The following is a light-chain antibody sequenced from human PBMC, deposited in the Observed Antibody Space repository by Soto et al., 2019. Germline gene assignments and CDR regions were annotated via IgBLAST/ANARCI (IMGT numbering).Light chain of an antibody. V-gene: IGKV4-1*01. J-gene: IGKJ4*01. Sequence: DIVMTQSPDSLAVSLGERATINCKSSQSVLYSSKNKNSLVWYQQKPGQPPKLLIYWASTRESGVPDRFSGSGSGTDFTLTFSILQAEDVAVYYCQQHYSDPLTFGGGTKVEIK. CDR2: WAS. CDR3: QQHYSDPLT. CDR1: QSVLYSSKNKNS.